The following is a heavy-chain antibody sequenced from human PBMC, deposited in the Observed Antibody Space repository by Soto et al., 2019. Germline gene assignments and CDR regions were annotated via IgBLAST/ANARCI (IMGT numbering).Heavy chain of an antibody. CDR3: AREESGGDHNWFDP. J-gene: IGHJ5*02. D-gene: IGHD2-21*02. Sequence: ASVKVSCKASGYTFTGYYMHWVRQAPGQGLEWMGWINPNSGGTNYAQKFQGRVTMTRDTSTSTVYMELSSLRSEDTAVYYCAREESGGDHNWFDPWGQGTLVTVSS. CDR2: INPNSGGT. CDR1: GYTFTGYY. V-gene: IGHV1-2*02.